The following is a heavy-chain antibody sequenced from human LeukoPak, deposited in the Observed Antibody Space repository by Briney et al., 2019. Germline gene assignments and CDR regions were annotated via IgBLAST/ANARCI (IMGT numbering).Heavy chain of an antibody. Sequence: KTGGSLRLSCAASGFTFSSYAMHWVRQAPGKGLEWVGRIKSKTNGGTTDFAAPMKGRFTISREDSKNTLHLQMNSLKTEDTAVYYCTLNYDSSGALFDYWGQGTLVTVSS. CDR2: IKSKTNGGTT. CDR3: TLNYDSSGALFDY. D-gene: IGHD3-22*01. CDR1: GFTFSSYA. J-gene: IGHJ4*02. V-gene: IGHV3-15*01.